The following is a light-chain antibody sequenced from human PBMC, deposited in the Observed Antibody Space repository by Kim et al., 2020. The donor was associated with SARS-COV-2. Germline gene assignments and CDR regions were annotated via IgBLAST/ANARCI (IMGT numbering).Light chain of an antibody. CDR2: AAS. CDR1: QSITTY. Sequence: GDRVTITCRASQSITTYLNWYQQKPGEAPEFLIYAASTLRSGVPLRFSGSGSGTDFALTIAGLHPEDFATYYCQQSYKIPYTFG. V-gene: IGKV1-39*01. J-gene: IGKJ2*01. CDR3: QQSYKIPYT.